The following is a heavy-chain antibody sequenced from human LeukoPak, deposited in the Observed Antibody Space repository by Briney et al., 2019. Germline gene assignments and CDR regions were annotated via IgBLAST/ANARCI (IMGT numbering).Heavy chain of an antibody. D-gene: IGHD2-8*01. CDR3: ARDFGYCTNGVCYNVYFDY. Sequence: GGSLRLSCAASGFTFSSYSMNWVRQAPGKGLEWVSSISSSSSYIYYADSVKGRFTISRGNAKNSLYLQMNSLRAEDTAVYYCARDFGYCTNGVCYNVYFDYWGQGTLVTVSS. CDR2: ISSSSSYI. CDR1: GFTFSSYS. V-gene: IGHV3-21*01. J-gene: IGHJ4*02.